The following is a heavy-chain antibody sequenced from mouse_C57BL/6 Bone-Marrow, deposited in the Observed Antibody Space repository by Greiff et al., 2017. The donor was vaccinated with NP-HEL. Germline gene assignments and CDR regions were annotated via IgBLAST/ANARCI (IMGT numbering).Heavy chain of an antibody. J-gene: IGHJ1*03. CDR2: FYPGSGSI. Sequence: VMLVESGAELVKPGASVKLSCKASGYTFTEYTIHWVKQRSGQGLEWIGWFYPGSGSIKYNEKFKDKATLTADKSSSTVYMELSRLTSEDSAVYFCARHEEMGIYYGNWYFDVWGTGTTVTVSS. CDR3: ARHEEMGIYYGNWYFDV. V-gene: IGHV1-62-2*01. D-gene: IGHD2-1*01. CDR1: GYTFTEYT.